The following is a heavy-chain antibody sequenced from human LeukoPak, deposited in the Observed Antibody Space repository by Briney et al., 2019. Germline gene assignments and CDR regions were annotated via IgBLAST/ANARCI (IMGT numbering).Heavy chain of an antibody. Sequence: ASVKVSCKVSGYSLTELSMHWVRQAPGKGLEWMGGFDPEDGETIYAQKFQGRATMTEDTSTDTAYMELSSLRSEDTAVYYCATHGPTGYYDDYWGQGTLVTVSS. J-gene: IGHJ4*02. CDR3: ATHGPTGYYDDY. CDR2: FDPEDGET. V-gene: IGHV1-24*01. D-gene: IGHD3-22*01. CDR1: GYSLTELS.